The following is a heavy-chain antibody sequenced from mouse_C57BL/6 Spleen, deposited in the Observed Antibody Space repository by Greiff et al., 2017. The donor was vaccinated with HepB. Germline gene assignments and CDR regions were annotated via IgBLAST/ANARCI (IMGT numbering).Heavy chain of an antibody. CDR2: IWSGGST. CDR1: GFSLTSYG. V-gene: IGHV2-2*01. J-gene: IGHJ2*01. D-gene: IGHD2-4*01. Sequence: VKLQESGPGLVQPSQSLSITCTVSGFSLTSYGVHWVRQSPGKGLEWLGVIWSGGSTDYNAAFISRLSISKDNSKSQVFFKMNSLQADDTAIYYCARTSDYDGRYYFDYWGQGTTLTVSS. CDR3: ARTSDYDGRYYFDY.